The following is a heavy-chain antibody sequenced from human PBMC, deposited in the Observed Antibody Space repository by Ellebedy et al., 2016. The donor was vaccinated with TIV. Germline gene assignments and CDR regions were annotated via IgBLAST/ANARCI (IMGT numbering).Heavy chain of an antibody. CDR1: GFTFSSYA. CDR3: ARFYYGAYLYYFDY. J-gene: IGHJ4*02. CDR2: FSGSGGSP. V-gene: IGHV3-23*01. D-gene: IGHD3-10*01. Sequence: PGGSLRLSCAASGFTFSSYAMSWVRQAPGKGLEWVSAFSGSGGSPYYADSVKGRFTISRDNSKNTLYLQMNGLRADDTAVYYCARFYYGAYLYYFDYWGQGTLVTVSS.